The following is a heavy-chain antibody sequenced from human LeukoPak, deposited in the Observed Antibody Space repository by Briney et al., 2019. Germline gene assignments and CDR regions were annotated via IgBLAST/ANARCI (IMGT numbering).Heavy chain of an antibody. J-gene: IGHJ4*02. CDR2: IYSAGST. V-gene: IGHV3-53*01. D-gene: IGHD2-8*01. Sequence: PGGSLRLSCAASGLPFSSTYMSWVRQAPGKGLEWVSIIYSAGSTYYADSVKGRFTISRDNSKNTLYLQMNSLRAEDTAVYYCAKGHCTNGICWLDWGQGTLVTVSS. CDR3: AKGHCTNGICWLD. CDR1: GLPFSSTY.